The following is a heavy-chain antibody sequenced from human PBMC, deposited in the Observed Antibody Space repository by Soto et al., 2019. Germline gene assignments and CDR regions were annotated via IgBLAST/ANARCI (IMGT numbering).Heavy chain of an antibody. CDR3: ARGGGATVTTWYGMDV. J-gene: IGHJ6*02. Sequence: PSETLSLTCTVSGGSISSGCYYWTWIRQHPGKGLEWIGYIYYSGSTYYNPSLKSRVTISVDTSKNQFSLKLSSVTAADTAVYYCARGGGATVTTWYGMDVWGQGTTVTVSS. CDR1: GGSISSGCYY. CDR2: IYYSGST. V-gene: IGHV4-31*03. D-gene: IGHD4-17*01.